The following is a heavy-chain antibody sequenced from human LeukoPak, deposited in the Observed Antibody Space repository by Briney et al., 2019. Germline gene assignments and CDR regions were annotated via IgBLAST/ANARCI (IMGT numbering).Heavy chain of an antibody. CDR3: AREVDTAMVGLDY. V-gene: IGHV3-21*01. D-gene: IGHD5-18*01. J-gene: IGHJ4*02. CDR1: GFTFSDHY. Sequence: GGSLRLSCAASGFTFSDHYMDWVRQAPGKRLEWVSSISSSSSYIYYADSVKGRFTISRDNAKNSLYLQMNSLRAEDTAVYYCAREVDTAMVGLDYWGQGTLVTVSS. CDR2: ISSSSSYI.